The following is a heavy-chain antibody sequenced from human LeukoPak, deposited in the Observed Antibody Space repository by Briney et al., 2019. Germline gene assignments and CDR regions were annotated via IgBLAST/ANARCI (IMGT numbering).Heavy chain of an antibody. J-gene: IGHJ6*02. D-gene: IGHD2-21*02. CDR1: GFTFSSYA. V-gene: IGHV3-23*01. CDR3: AKDMGPPCGDCYSSSYGMDV. Sequence: PGGSLRLSCAASGFTFSSYAMSWVRQAPGKGLEWVSAISGSGGSTYYADSVKGRFTISRDNSKNTLYLQMNSLRAEDTAVYYCAKDMGPPCGDCYSSSYGMDVWGQGTTVTVSS. CDR2: ISGSGGST.